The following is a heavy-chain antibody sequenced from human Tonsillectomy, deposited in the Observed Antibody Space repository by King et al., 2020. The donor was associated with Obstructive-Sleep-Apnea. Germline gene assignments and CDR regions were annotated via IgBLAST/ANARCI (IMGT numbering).Heavy chain of an antibody. Sequence: VQLQESGPGLVKPSGTLSLTCAVSGGFISSSNWWSWVRQPPGKGLEWIGEIYHSGGTNYNPSLKSRVTISVDKSKNQFSLKLSSVTAADTALYYCTRTYYDSSRYSPYFDYWGQGTLVTVSS. CDR2: IYHSGGT. D-gene: IGHD3-22*01. J-gene: IGHJ4*02. CDR3: TRTYYDSSRYSPYFDY. V-gene: IGHV4-4*02. CDR1: GGFISSSNW.